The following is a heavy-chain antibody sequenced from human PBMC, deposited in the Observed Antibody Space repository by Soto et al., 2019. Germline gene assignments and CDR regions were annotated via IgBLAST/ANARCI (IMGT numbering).Heavy chain of an antibody. CDR3: ARDPFLVPAARGVYYYGMDV. CDR2: INPNSGGT. CDR1: GYTFTGYY. Sequence: QVQLVQSGAEVKKPGASVKVSCKASGYTFTGYYMHWVRQAPGQGLEWMGWINPNSGGTNYAQKFQGWVTMTRDTSISTDYMELSRLRSDDTAVYYCARDPFLVPAARGVYYYGMDVWGQGTTVTVSS. V-gene: IGHV1-2*04. J-gene: IGHJ6*02. D-gene: IGHD2-2*01.